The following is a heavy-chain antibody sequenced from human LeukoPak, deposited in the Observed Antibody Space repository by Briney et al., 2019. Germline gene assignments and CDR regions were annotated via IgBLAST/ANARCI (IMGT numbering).Heavy chain of an antibody. V-gene: IGHV4-39*01. CDR1: GGSISSSSYY. CDR2: IYYSGST. D-gene: IGHD2-8*01. J-gene: IGHJ3*02. CDR3: ARPNGVQRAFDI. Sequence: ASETLSLTCTVSGGSISSSSYYWGWIRQPPGKGLEWIGSIYYSGSTYYNPSLKSRVTISVDTSKNQFSLKLSSVTAADTAVYYCARPNGVQRAFDIWGQGTMVTVSS.